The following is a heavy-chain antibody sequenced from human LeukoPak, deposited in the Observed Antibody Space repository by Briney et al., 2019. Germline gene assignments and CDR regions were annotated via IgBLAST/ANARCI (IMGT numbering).Heavy chain of an antibody. J-gene: IGHJ6*02. D-gene: IGHD4-17*01. V-gene: IGHV1-18*01. CDR2: ISAYNGNT. CDR3: ARDLRRNQVTTVPYYYYGMDV. Sequence: ASVKVSCKASGYTFTSYGISWVRQAPGQGLEWMGWISAYNGNTNYAQKLQGRVTMTTDTSTSTAYMELRSLRSDDTAVYYCARDLRRNQVTTVPYYYYGMDVWGQGTTVTVSS. CDR1: GYTFTSYG.